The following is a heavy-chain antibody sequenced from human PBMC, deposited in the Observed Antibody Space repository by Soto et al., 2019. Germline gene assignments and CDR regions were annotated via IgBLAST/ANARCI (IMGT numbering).Heavy chain of an antibody. J-gene: IGHJ6*02. Sequence: SVKVSCKASGGTFSSYAISWVRQAPGQGLEWMGGIIPIFGTANYAQKFQGRVTITADESTSTAYMELSSLRSEDTAVYYCARGGGAPNYYYYGMDVWGQGTTVTVSS. CDR3: ARGGGAPNYYYYGMDV. D-gene: IGHD3-16*01. V-gene: IGHV1-69*13. CDR1: GGTFSSYA. CDR2: IIPIFGTA.